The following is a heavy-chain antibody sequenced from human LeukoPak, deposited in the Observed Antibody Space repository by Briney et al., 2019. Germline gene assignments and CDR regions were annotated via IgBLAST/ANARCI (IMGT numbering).Heavy chain of an antibody. CDR3: ARVYAGNWDNPPFDY. CDR2: IKQDGSEK. J-gene: IGHJ4*02. D-gene: IGHD1/OR15-1a*01. V-gene: IGHV3-7*01. Sequence: GGSLRLSCAASGFTFSSYWMSWVRQAPGKGLEWVANIKQDGSEKYYVDSAKGRFTISRDNAKNSLYLQMNSPRAEDTAVYYCARVYAGNWDNPPFDYWGQGTLVTVSS. CDR1: GFTFSSYW.